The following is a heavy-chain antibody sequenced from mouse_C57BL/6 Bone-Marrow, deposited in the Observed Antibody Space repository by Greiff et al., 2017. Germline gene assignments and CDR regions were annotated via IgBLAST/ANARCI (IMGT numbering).Heavy chain of an antibody. CDR1: GFNIKDDY. CDR2: IDPENGDT. D-gene: IGHD2-3*01. Sequence: EVKVVESGAELVRPGASVKLSCTASGFNIKDDYMPWVKQRPEQGLEWIGWIDPENGDTEYASKLQGKATITADTSSNTAYLQLSSLTSEDTAFYYCTVYDGYYKAYWGQGTLVTVSA. V-gene: IGHV14-4*01. CDR3: TVYDGYYKAY. J-gene: IGHJ3*01.